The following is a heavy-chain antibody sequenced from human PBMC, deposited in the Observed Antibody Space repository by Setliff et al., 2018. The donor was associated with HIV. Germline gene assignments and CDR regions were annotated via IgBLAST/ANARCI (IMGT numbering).Heavy chain of an antibody. V-gene: IGHV1-8*02. D-gene: IGHD6-19*01. CDR1: GYMFTFYH. J-gene: IGHJ4*02. Sequence: ASVKVSCKTSGYMFTFYHMTWVRQAPGQGLEWMGWMNPNSGNRGYAQKFQGRVTMTRNNSINTAYMELSSLRSEDTAVYFCARGYNPGYSSGWRFDFWGRGTLVTVSS. CDR3: ARGYNPGYSSGWRFDF. CDR2: MNPNSGNR.